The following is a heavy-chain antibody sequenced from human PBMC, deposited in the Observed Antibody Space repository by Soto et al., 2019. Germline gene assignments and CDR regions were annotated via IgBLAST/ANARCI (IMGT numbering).Heavy chain of an antibody. CDR2: IYYSGST. Sequence: QVQLQESGPGLVKPSQTPSLTCTVSGGSISSGGYYWSWIRQHPGKGLEWIGYIYYSGSTYYNPSLKSRVTISVDTSKNQFSLKLSSVTAADTAVYYCAGTDVVVVAATIGGWFDPWGQGTLVTVSS. D-gene: IGHD2-15*01. J-gene: IGHJ5*02. CDR1: GGSISSGGYY. CDR3: AGTDVVVVAATIGGWFDP. V-gene: IGHV4-31*03.